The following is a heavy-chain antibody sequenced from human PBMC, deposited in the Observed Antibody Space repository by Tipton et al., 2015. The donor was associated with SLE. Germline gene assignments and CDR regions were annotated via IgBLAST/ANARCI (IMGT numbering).Heavy chain of an antibody. CDR3: ATSPTVLPDFDY. CDR1: GFSVSHNY. CDR2: IYSGGGT. V-gene: IGHV3-53*05. Sequence: GSLRLSCVVSGFSVSHNYMSWVLQAPGKGLEWVSFIYSGGGTNYADSVKGRFTISRDNSKNTLHLQMNSLRAEDTAVYYCATSPTVLPDFDYWGQGTLVTVSS. J-gene: IGHJ4*02. D-gene: IGHD1-26*01.